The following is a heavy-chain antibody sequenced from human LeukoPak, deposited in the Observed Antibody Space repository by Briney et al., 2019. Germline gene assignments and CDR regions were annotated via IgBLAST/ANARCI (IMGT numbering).Heavy chain of an antibody. Sequence: GGSLRLSCAASGFSVNNDYMTWVRQAPGKGLEWVSVIHGGGNTYYADSVMGRSTISRDKSNNTLYLQMNSLRAEDTAVYYCATGGRSGVAFESWGQGTLVTVSS. CDR1: GFSVNNDY. D-gene: IGHD2-15*01. V-gene: IGHV3-53*01. J-gene: IGHJ4*02. CDR2: IHGGGNT. CDR3: ATGGRSGVAFES.